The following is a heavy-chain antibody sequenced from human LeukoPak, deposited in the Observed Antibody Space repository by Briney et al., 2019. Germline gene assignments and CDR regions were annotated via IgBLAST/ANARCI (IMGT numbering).Heavy chain of an antibody. CDR1: GFTFSSYA. J-gene: IGHJ4*02. Sequence: GSLRLSCAASGFTFSSYAMSWVRQAPGKGLEWVSAISGSGGSTYYADSVKGRFTISRDNAKNSLYLQMNSLRAEDTALYYCARDLSGSYYSPSFVGYWGQGTLVTVSS. CDR2: ISGSGGST. V-gene: IGHV3-23*01. D-gene: IGHD1-26*01. CDR3: ARDLSGSYYSPSFVGY.